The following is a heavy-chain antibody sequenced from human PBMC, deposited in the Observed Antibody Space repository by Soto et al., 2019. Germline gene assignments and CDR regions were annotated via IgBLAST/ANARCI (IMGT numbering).Heavy chain of an antibody. J-gene: IGHJ4*02. CDR3: ARGDDYSNYDYFDY. D-gene: IGHD4-4*01. CDR1: GYTFTSYG. Sequence: ASVKVSCKASGYTFTSYGISWVRQAPGQGLEWMGWISAYNGNTNYAQKLQGRVTMTKDTSTSTAYMELRSLRSDDTAVYYCARGDDYSNYDYFDYWGQGTLVTVSS. CDR2: ISAYNGNT. V-gene: IGHV1-18*01.